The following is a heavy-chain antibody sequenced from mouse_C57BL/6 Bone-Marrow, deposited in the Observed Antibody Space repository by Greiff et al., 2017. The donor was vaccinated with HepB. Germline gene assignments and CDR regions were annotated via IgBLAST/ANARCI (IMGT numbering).Heavy chain of an antibody. Sequence: EVQLQQSGPVLVKPGASVKMSCKASGYTFTDYYMNWVKQSHGKSLEWIGVINPYNGGTSYNQKFKGKATLTVDKSSSTAYMELNSLTSEDSAVYYCARGWLVRERYAMDYWGQGTSVTVSS. J-gene: IGHJ4*01. CDR2: INPYNGGT. V-gene: IGHV1-19*01. CDR1: GYTFTDYY. CDR3: ARGWLVRERYAMDY. D-gene: IGHD2-3*01.